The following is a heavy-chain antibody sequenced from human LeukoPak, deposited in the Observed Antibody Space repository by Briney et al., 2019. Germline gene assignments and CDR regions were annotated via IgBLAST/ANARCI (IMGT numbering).Heavy chain of an antibody. CDR1: DDSISGYY. D-gene: IGHD3-16*01. V-gene: IGHV4-59*01. J-gene: IGHJ4*02. Sequence: SETLSLTCTVSDDSISGYYRGWIRQPPGRGLEWIGYFHNSGTSTYNPSLKSRVTISADTSKNQFSLKLNSLTTADTAVYYCTRGAGWLIDYWGQGILVTVSS. CDR3: TRGAGWLIDY. CDR2: FHNSGTS.